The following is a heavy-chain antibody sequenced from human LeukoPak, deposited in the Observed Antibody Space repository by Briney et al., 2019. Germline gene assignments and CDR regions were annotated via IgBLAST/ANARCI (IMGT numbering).Heavy chain of an antibody. CDR1: EFTFSSHP. J-gene: IGHJ4*02. D-gene: IGHD2-21*01. CDR2: ICSSSGCT. Sequence: GGSLRLSCAASEFTFSSHPMGWVRRAPGKGLEWVSSICSSSGCTYYADSVRGRFAISRDDSKNTLYLQMNSLRAEDTAVYYCARISLPPSDYFDSWGQGTLVTVSS. CDR3: ARISLPPSDYFDS. V-gene: IGHV3-23*01.